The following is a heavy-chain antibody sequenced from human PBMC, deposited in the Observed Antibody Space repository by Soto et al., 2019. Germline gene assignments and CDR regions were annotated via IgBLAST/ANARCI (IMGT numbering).Heavy chain of an antibody. CDR1: GGSISSGGYY. J-gene: IGHJ4*02. V-gene: IGHV4-31*03. D-gene: IGHD6-6*01. CDR2: IYYSGST. Sequence: QVQLQESGPGLVKPSQTLSLTCTVSGGSISSGGYYWSWIRQHPGKGLEWIGYIYYSGSTYYNPSLKSRVTISVDTSKNQFPLKLSSVTATDTAVYYCARRRIEYSSSVFDYWGQGTLVTVSS. CDR3: ARRRIEYSSSVFDY.